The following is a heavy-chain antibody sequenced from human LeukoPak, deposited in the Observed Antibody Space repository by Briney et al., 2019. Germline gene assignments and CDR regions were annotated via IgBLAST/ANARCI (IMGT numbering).Heavy chain of an antibody. CDR2: IIPIFGTA. CDR1: GYTFTSYG. V-gene: IGHV1-69*13. CDR3: ARGDYVWGSYRPNAFDI. Sequence: RASVKVSCKASGYTFTSYGISWVRQAPGQGLEWMGGIIPIFGTANYAQKFQGRVTITADESTSTAYMELSSLRSEDTAVYYCARGDYVWGSYRPNAFDIWGQGTMVTVSS. J-gene: IGHJ3*02. D-gene: IGHD3-16*02.